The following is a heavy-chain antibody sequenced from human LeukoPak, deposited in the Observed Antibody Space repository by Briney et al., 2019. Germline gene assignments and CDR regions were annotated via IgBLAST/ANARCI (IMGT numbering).Heavy chain of an antibody. J-gene: IGHJ4*02. V-gene: IGHV3-15*01. CDR2: IKSKTDGGTT. Sequence: GGSLRLSCAASGFTFSHAWMSWVRQAPEKGLEWVGRIKSKTDGGTTDYAASVKGRFTISRDDLKNTLYLQMNSLKTEDTAVYYCTVVNYGSGSYPLGYWGQGTLVTVSS. CDR1: GFTFSHAW. CDR3: TVVNYGSGSYPLGY. D-gene: IGHD3-10*01.